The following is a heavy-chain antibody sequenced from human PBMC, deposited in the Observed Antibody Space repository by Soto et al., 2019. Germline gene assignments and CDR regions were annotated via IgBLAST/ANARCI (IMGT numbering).Heavy chain of an antibody. CDR1: GFTFSSYA. V-gene: IGHV3-30-3*01. Sequence: GESLKISCAASGFTFSSYAMHWVRQAPGKGLEWVAVISYDGSNKYYADSVKGRFTISRDNSKNTLYLQMNSLRAEDTAVYYCARAGGTGYCSSTSCYLDYWGQGTLVTVSS. CDR3: ARAGGTGYCSSTSCYLDY. D-gene: IGHD2-2*01. J-gene: IGHJ4*02. CDR2: ISYDGSNK.